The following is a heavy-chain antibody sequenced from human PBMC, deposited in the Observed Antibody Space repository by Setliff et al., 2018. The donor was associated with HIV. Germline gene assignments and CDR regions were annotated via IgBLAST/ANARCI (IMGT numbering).Heavy chain of an antibody. J-gene: IGHJ1*01. V-gene: IGHV4-39*07. CDR2: IYYSGNT. D-gene: IGHD6-13*01. CDR3: ARVPTSSWYVTTQRTKEYFQQ. CDR1: GGSIKSSSYY. Sequence: SETLSLTCTVSGGSIKSSSYYWGWIRQPPGKGLEWIGSIYYSGNTYYNPSLKSRVTISIDTSRNQFSLRLSSVTAADTATYYCARVPTSSWYVTTQRTKEYFQQWGQGTLVTVSS.